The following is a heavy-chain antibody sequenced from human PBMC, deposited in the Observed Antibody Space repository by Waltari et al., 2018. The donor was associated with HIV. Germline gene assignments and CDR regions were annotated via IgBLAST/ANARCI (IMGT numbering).Heavy chain of an antibody. D-gene: IGHD2-15*01. CDR1: GLPFCSYG. CDR2: ISSTSNTI. J-gene: IGHJ6*02. V-gene: IGHV3-48*04. CDR3: AKEVVALPHYYYYGLDV. Sequence: EVQLVESGGGVVQPGGSRGRACAAAGLPFCSYGMDWVRQAPGKGLEWVSYISSTSNTIYYADSVKGRFTVSRDNAKNSLSLQMNSLRAEDTAVYFCAKEVVALPHYYYYGLDVWGQGTTVTVSS.